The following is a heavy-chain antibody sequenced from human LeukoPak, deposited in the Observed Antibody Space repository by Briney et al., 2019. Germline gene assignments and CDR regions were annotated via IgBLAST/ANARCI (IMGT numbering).Heavy chain of an antibody. D-gene: IGHD5-18*01. Sequence: PGGSLRLSCAASGFTFSSYGMHWVRQAPGKGLEWVAFIRYDGSKKYYADSVKGRFTISRDNSKNTLYLQMNSLRVEDTAVYYCAKDLRGYSYGYFTDYWGQGTLVTVSS. CDR3: AKDLRGYSYGYFTDY. J-gene: IGHJ4*02. V-gene: IGHV3-30*02. CDR2: IRYDGSKK. CDR1: GFTFSSYG.